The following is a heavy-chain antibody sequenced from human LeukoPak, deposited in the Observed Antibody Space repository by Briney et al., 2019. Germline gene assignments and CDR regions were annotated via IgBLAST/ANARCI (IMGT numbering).Heavy chain of an antibody. V-gene: IGHV3-21*01. CDR1: GFTFGSYS. Sequence: GGSLRLSCAVSGFTFGSYSMNWVRQAPGKGLECVSFVSTSGSYIYYADSVKGRFTISRDNAKNSLYLQMNSLRAEDTAVYYCASQTPRRLPIAVADYFDYWGQGTLVTVSS. D-gene: IGHD6-19*01. CDR3: ASQTPRRLPIAVADYFDY. CDR2: VSTSGSYI. J-gene: IGHJ4*02.